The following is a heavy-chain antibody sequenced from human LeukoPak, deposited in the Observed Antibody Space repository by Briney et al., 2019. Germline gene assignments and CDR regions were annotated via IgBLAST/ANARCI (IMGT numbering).Heavy chain of an antibody. CDR3: ARDPVRSGMDV. J-gene: IGHJ6*03. CDR2: IYYSGST. D-gene: IGHD3-3*01. CDR1: GGSISSGGYY. Sequence: SETLSLTCTVSGGSISSGGYYWSWIRQHPGKGLEWIGYIYYSGSTYYNPSLKSRVTISVDTSKNQFSLKLSSVTAADTAVYYCARDPVRSGMDVWGKGTTVTVSS. V-gene: IGHV4-31*03.